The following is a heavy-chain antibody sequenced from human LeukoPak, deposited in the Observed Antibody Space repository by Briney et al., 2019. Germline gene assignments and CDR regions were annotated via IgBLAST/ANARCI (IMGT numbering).Heavy chain of an antibody. V-gene: IGHV1-46*01. Sequence: ASVKVSCKASGYTFTSYYMHWVRQAPGQGLEWMGIINPSGGSTSYAQKFQGRVTMTRDTSTSTVYMELSSLRSEDTAVYYCARLGIAAAGTRLRYFDLWGRGTLVTVSS. CDR3: ARLGIAAAGTRLRYFDL. CDR1: GYTFTSYY. CDR2: INPSGGST. D-gene: IGHD6-13*01. J-gene: IGHJ2*01.